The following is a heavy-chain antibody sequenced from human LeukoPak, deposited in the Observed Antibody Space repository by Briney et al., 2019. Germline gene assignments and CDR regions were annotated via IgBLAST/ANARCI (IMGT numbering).Heavy chain of an antibody. CDR3: ARRPLYYDTRDDDY. CDR2: INHSGST. V-gene: IGHV4-34*01. Sequence: SETLSLTCAVYGGSFSGYYWSWIRQPPGKGLEWIGEINHSGSTNYNPSLKSRVTISVDTSKNQFSLSLTSVTAADTAVYYCARRPLYYDTRDDDYWGQGTLVTVSS. CDR1: GGSFSGYY. D-gene: IGHD3-22*01. J-gene: IGHJ4*02.